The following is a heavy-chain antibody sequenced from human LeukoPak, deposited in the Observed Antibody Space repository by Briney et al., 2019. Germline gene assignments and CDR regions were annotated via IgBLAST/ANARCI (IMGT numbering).Heavy chain of an antibody. J-gene: IGHJ3*02. Sequence: SETLSLTCTVSGDSISSGGHYWNWLRQRPGKGLEWIGYIFHTGSTNYSPSLKSRVTISVDTSKKQFSLKLSSVTAADTAVYYCARSERIIMILGGAFDIWGQGTVVTVSS. CDR1: GDSISSGGHY. CDR3: ARSERIIMILGGAFDI. D-gene: IGHD3-22*01. V-gene: IGHV4-61*08. CDR2: IFHTGST.